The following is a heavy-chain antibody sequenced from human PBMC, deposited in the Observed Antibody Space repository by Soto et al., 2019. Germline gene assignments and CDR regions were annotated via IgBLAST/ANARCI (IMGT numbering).Heavy chain of an antibody. Sequence: PGRSLKISCKVSGYSFTSYWIGWVRQMPGKGLEWMGIIYPGDSDTRYSPSFQGQVTISADKSISTAYLQWSSLKASDTAIYYCARHPTTVTTPSFDYWGQGTLVTVSS. V-gene: IGHV5-51*01. CDR3: ARHPTTVTTPSFDY. J-gene: IGHJ4*02. CDR1: GYSFTSYW. D-gene: IGHD4-4*01. CDR2: IYPGDSDT.